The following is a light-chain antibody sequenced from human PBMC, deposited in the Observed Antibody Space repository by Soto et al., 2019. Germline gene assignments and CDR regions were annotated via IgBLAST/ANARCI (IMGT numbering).Light chain of an antibody. J-gene: IGKJ2*01. CDR2: GAS. CDR1: QSVSSN. CDR3: QHYHYWPYT. V-gene: IGKV3-15*01. Sequence: ETVMTQSPATLSVSAGERATLSCRASQSVSSNLAWYQQKLGQAPRLLIYGASTRATGIPAMFSGRGSGTECALTISSLQTVDCEGYYFQHYHYWPYTFGQRTQREI.